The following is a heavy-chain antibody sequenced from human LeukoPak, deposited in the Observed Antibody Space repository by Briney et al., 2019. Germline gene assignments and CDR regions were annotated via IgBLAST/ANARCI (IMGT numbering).Heavy chain of an antibody. D-gene: IGHD6-19*01. V-gene: IGHV1-2*02. CDR2: INPNSGGT. J-gene: IGHJ4*02. CDR3: ARVLRIAVAGTLNY. Sequence: GASVKVSCKASGYTFTGYYMHWVRQAPGQGLEWMGWINPNSGGTNYAQKFQGRVTMTRDTSISTAYMELSRLRSDDTAVYCCARVLRIAVAGTLNYWGQGTLVTVSS. CDR1: GYTFTGYY.